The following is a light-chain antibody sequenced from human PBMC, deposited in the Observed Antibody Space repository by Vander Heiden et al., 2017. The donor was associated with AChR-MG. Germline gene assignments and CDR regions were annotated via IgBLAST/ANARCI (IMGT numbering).Light chain of an antibody. CDR1: SSSIENNY. CDR3: GTWDNNLDSWV. J-gene: IGLJ3*02. V-gene: IGLV1-51*01. CDR2: DSN. Sequence: QSVSTQPPSMSAAPGLKVSIPCSGSSSSIENNYVSWYQQLPAMVPQLHICDSNKRPSGFPDRFAGSRSGTSATLGITGLQTGDEADYYYGTWDNNLDSWVFGGATKLTVL.